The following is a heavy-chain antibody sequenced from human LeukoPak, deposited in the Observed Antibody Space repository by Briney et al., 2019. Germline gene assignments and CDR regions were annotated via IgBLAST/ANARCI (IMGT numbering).Heavy chain of an antibody. Sequence: ASVKVSCEASGYTFTSYGISWVRQAPGQGLEWMGWISAYNGNTNYAQKLQGRVTMTTDTSTSTAYMELRSLRSDDTAVYYCARAVYYIPVRGVDNWFDPWGQGTLVTVSS. CDR2: ISAYNGNT. CDR3: ARAVYYIPVRGVDNWFDP. CDR1: GYTFTSYG. D-gene: IGHD3-10*01. V-gene: IGHV1-18*01. J-gene: IGHJ5*02.